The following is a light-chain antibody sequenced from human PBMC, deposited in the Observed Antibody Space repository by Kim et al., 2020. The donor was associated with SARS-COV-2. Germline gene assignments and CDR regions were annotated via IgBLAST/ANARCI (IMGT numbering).Light chain of an antibody. J-gene: IGKJ4*02. CDR1: QGVSNCY. V-gene: IGKV3-20*01. Sequence: WSPGERATLSCRASQGVSNCYLCCYQKTPDQAPRLINYGSSSQAAGIPERFSGSGSGTDFTLTISILEPEDLTVYYCQHYGSSRTFGGGTKVDIK. CDR2: GSS. CDR3: QHYGSSRT.